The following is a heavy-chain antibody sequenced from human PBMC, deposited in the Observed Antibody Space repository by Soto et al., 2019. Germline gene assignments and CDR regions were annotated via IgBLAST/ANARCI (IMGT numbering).Heavy chain of an antibody. D-gene: IGHD3-16*01. CDR3: ARVPSPFDYYYAMDV. CDR2: FFSIGPT. Sequence: TLSLTCTVSGDSSSSGNKYWSWIRQPPGKALEWIGSFFSIGPTSYTPPLKSHLTMSLDASQNQFSLKLNSLTDADTAVYFCARVPSPFDYYYAMDVWGQGTTVTVSS. CDR1: GDSSSSGNKY. V-gene: IGHV4-30-4*01. J-gene: IGHJ6*02.